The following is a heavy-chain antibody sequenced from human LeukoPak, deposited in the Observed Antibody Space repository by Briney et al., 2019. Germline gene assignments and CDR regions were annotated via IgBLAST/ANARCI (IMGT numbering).Heavy chain of an antibody. CDR3: ARGLGTYTTSWYHFYGMDF. Sequence: GGSLRLSCAASGFAVSNIYMNWVRQAPGKGLEWVSVIFGGDSTYYADSVKGRFTISRDNSKNTVYLQMNSLRADDTAVYHCARGLGTYTTSWYHFYGMDFWGLGTTVTV. V-gene: IGHV3-66*01. CDR1: GFAVSNIY. J-gene: IGHJ6*02. CDR2: IFGGDST. D-gene: IGHD3-16*01.